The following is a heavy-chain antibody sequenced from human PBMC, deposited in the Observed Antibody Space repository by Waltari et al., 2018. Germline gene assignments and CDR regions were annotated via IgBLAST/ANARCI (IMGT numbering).Heavy chain of an antibody. J-gene: IGHJ4*02. Sequence: QVQLQQWGAGLLKPSETLSLTCAFYGGSFVGYYWGGIRHPPGKGLEWIGEINHSGSTNYNPSLKSRVTISVDTSKNQFSLKLSSVTAADTAVYYCARGQDIVATIAYYFDYWGQGTLVTVSS. CDR1: GGSFVGYY. V-gene: IGHV4-34*01. D-gene: IGHD5-12*01. CDR3: ARGQDIVATIAYYFDY. CDR2: INHSGST.